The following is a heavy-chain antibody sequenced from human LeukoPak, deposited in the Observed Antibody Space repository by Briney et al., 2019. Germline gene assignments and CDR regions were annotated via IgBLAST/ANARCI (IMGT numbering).Heavy chain of an antibody. V-gene: IGHV3-23*01. CDR2: ISGSGGAT. CDR3: AKDPYYYDSSGYLFDY. Sequence: GGSLRLSCAASGFTFNTYGMSWVRQAPGKGLEWVSGISGSGGATYYADSVKGRFTISRDDPHNTLYLQMNSLRAEDTAVYYCAKDPYYYDSSGYLFDYWGQGTLVTVSS. CDR1: GFTFNTYG. J-gene: IGHJ4*02. D-gene: IGHD3-22*01.